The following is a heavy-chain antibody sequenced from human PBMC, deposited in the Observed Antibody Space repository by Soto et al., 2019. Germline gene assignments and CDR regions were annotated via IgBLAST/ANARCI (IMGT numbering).Heavy chain of an antibody. CDR2: IFSNDEK. D-gene: IGHD4-17*01. CDR1: GISLTNARVG. V-gene: IGHV2-26*01. J-gene: IGHJ6*04. CDR3: AQNPNDYAGPHYFYGSDV. Sequence: VSGPTLVNPTDTLTLTCTVSGISLTNARVGVSWIRQPPGKALEWLAHIFSNDEKSYSASLKSRLTISKDTSKSQVVLTMTNVDPVDTATYYCAQNPNDYAGPHYFYGSDVWGKGTPVTVSS.